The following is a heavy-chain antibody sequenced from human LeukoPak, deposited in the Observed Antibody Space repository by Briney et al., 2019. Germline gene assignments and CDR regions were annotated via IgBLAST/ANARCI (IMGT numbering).Heavy chain of an antibody. CDR3: VRAALLHYGMDV. J-gene: IGHJ6*02. CDR2: IGTAGNT. V-gene: IGHV3-13*01. D-gene: IGHD2-15*01. Sequence: PGGSLRLSCAASGFTFSSYDMHGVRQATGKGLEWVSAIGTAGNTYYPGSVKGRFTISRENAKNSLYLHVNRLRAGDTAVNCCVRAALLHYGMDVWGQRTNVTVSS. CDR1: GFTFSSYD.